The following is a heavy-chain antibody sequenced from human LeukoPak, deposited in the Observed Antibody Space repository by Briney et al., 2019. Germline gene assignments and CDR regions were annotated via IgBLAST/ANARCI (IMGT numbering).Heavy chain of an antibody. J-gene: IGHJ4*02. Sequence: GGSLRLSCVASGFPFSSYWMTWVRQAPGKGLEWVANIKRDGSKKSYVDSVKGRFTISRDNAKNSLYLQMNSLRAEDTAIYYCTRVGYIDEGIDYWGQGTLVTVSS. CDR3: TRVGYIDEGIDY. CDR2: IKRDGSKK. V-gene: IGHV3-7*04. CDR1: GFPFSSYW. D-gene: IGHD5-24*01.